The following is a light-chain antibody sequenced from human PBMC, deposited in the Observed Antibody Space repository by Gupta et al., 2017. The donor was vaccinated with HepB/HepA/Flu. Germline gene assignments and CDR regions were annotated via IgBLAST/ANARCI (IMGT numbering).Light chain of an antibody. CDR1: QDIRNN. Sequence: DFQMTQCPSSLSASVGDRVTITCRASQDIRNNLGWYQQKPGTVPKCLIYAAFTLQTGVPSRVSGSTFGAEFTLTIISLQPEDFATYYCLQYNTYPWTFGQGTKVEIK. J-gene: IGKJ1*01. V-gene: IGKV1-17*01. CDR3: LQYNTYPWT. CDR2: AAF.